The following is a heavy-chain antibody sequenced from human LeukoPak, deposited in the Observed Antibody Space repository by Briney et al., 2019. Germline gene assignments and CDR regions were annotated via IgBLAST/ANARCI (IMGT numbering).Heavy chain of an antibody. CDR3: AKAYGDYGWGEYYYYMDV. J-gene: IGHJ6*03. V-gene: IGHV3-23*01. CDR2: ISGSGGST. Sequence: GGSLRLSCAASGFTFTSYAMSGVRQAPGEGLEWVSAISGSGGSTYYADSVKGRFTISRDNSKNTLYLQMNSLRAEDTAVYYCAKAYGDYGWGEYYYYMDVWGKGTTVTVSS. CDR1: GFTFTSYA. D-gene: IGHD4-17*01.